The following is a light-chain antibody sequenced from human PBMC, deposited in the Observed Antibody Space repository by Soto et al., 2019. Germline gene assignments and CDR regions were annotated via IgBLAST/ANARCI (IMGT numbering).Light chain of an antibody. CDR1: QDIRDE. V-gene: IGKV1-6*01. J-gene: IGKJ1*01. CDR2: AAS. CDR3: LQDYGYPRT. Sequence: AIQMTQSPFSLSASVGDRVTITCRASQDIRDEVGWYQQKPGKAPKLLISAASNLQSGVPSRFSGSGSATDFTLTISSLQPEDFATYYCLQDYGYPRTCGQGTKVERK.